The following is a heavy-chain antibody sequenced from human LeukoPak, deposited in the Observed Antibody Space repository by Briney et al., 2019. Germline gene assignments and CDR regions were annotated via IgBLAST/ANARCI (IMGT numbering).Heavy chain of an antibody. CDR3: ARGFGRNGNGSGAPFDY. CDR2: INPNSGGT. CDR1: GYTFTGYY. D-gene: IGHD3-10*01. V-gene: IGHV1-2*02. J-gene: IGHJ4*02. Sequence: ASVKVSCKASGYTFTGYYMHWVRQAPGQGLEWMGWINPNSGGTNYAQKFQGRVTMTRDTSISTAYMELSRLRSDDTAVYYCARGFGRNGNGSGAPFDYWGQGTLVTVSS.